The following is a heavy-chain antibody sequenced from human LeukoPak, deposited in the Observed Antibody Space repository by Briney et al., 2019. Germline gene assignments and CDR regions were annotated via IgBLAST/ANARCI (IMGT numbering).Heavy chain of an antibody. CDR2: IYHSGST. D-gene: IGHD1-26*01. Sequence: PSQTLSLTCAVSGGSISSGGYSWSWIRQPPGKGLEWIGYIYHSGSTYYNPSLKSRVTISVDRSKYQFSLKLSSVTAADTAVYYCARVPDRGGKSAFDIWGQGTMVTVSS. J-gene: IGHJ3*02. V-gene: IGHV4-30-2*01. CDR3: ARVPDRGGKSAFDI. CDR1: GGSISSGGYS.